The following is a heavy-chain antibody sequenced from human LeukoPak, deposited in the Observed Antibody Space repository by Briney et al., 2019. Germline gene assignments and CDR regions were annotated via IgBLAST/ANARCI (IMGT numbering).Heavy chain of an antibody. J-gene: IGHJ3*02. D-gene: IGHD2-15*01. CDR2: ISSGGSYI. Sequence: MPSETLSLTCTVSGGSISSYYWRWIRQPPGKGLEWVSSISSGGSYIHYADSVKGRFTVSSDNAKNSLFLQMNSLRVEDTAVYYCARDPGGFDIWGQGTVVTVSS. CDR1: GGSISSYY. CDR3: ARDPGGFDI. V-gene: IGHV3-21*01.